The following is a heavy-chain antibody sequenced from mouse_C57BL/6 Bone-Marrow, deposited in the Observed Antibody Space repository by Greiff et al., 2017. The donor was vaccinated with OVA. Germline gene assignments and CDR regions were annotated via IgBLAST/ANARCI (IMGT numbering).Heavy chain of an antibody. V-gene: IGHV2-6-1*01. Sequence: VQLQQSGPGLVAPSQSLSITCTVSGFSLTSYGVHWVRQPPGKGLEWLVVIWSDGSTTYNSALKSRLSISKDNSKSQVFLKMNSLQTDDTAMYYCARQTEDGYYWYFDVWGTGTTVTVSS. CDR3: ARQTEDGYYWYFDV. J-gene: IGHJ1*03. CDR2: IWSDGST. CDR1: GFSLTSYG. D-gene: IGHD2-3*01.